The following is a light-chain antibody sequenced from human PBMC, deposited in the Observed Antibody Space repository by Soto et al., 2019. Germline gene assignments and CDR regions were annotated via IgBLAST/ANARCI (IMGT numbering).Light chain of an antibody. CDR2: GAS. V-gene: IGKV3-20*01. J-gene: IGKJ4*01. CDR3: QQYGTSPPALT. CDR1: QSVSSSH. Sequence: DIVLTQSPGTLSLPPGERAILSCSASQSVSSSHLAWYRQKPGQAPRLLIYGASSRATGIPDRFSGSGSGTDFTLTISSREPEDFAVYYCQQYGTSPPALTFGGGTKVEIK.